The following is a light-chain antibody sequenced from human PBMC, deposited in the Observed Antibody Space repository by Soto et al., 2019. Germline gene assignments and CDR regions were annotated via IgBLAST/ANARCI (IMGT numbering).Light chain of an antibody. J-gene: IGKJ1*01. Sequence: AIQMTQSPSSLSTSVGDRVTITCRASRGISFDVAWYQQKPGKAPKLLIYAASSLQSGVPSRFSGSGSGTDFTLTISSLQPDDFATYYCQHYNSYSEAFGQGTKVDI. CDR1: RGISFD. CDR2: AAS. V-gene: IGKV1-6*01. CDR3: QHYNSYSEA.